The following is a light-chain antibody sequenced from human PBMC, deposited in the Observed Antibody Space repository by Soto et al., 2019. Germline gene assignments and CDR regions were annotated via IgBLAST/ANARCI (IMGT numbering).Light chain of an antibody. V-gene: IGKV3-15*01. CDR1: QSVGSG. Sequence: EIVMTQSPATLSVSPGERATLSCRASQSVGSGLSWYQQKPGQAPRLLIYGASTGATGIPARFSGSGSGTEFTLTISSLQSEDYAVYYCQQYNNWPPYTFGQGTKVDIK. J-gene: IGKJ2*01. CDR2: GAS. CDR3: QQYNNWPPYT.